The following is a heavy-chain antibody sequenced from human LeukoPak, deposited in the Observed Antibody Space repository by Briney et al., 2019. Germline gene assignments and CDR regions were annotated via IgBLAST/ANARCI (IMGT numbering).Heavy chain of an antibody. Sequence: SQTLSLTCAISGDSFSSNSAAWNWIRQSPSRGLEWLRSTYYRSKWYNDYAVSVKSRITINPDTSKNQFSLQLNSVTPEDTAVYYCASAGYCSSTSCLVALDYWGQGTLVTVSS. D-gene: IGHD2-2*01. CDR3: ASAGYCSSTSCLVALDY. CDR1: GDSFSSNSAA. CDR2: TYYRSKWYN. J-gene: IGHJ4*02. V-gene: IGHV6-1*01.